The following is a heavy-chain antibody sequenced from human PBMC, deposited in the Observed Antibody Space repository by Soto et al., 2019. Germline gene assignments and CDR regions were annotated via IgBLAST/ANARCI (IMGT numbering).Heavy chain of an antibody. CDR2: ISYDGSNK. J-gene: IGHJ4*02. CDR1: GFTFSSYA. V-gene: IGHV3-30-3*01. CDR3: ARDIDYYDSSGYYIG. Sequence: GGSLRLSCAASGFTFSSYAVHWVRQAPGKGLEWVAVISYDGSNKYYADSVKGRFTISRDNSKNTLYLQMNSLRAEDTAVYYCARDIDYYDSSGYYIGWGQGTLVTVSS. D-gene: IGHD3-22*01.